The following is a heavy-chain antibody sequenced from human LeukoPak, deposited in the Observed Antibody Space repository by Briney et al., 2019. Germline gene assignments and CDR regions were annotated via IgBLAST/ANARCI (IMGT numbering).Heavy chain of an antibody. CDR1: GFTFSSYS. CDR2: ISSGRSYI. J-gene: IGHJ4*02. Sequence: GGSLRLSCAASGFTFSSYSMNWVRQAPGKGLEWVSSISSGRSYIYYADSVKGRFTISRNNAKNSLYLQMNSLRAEDMAVYYCASWAGPFYYWGRGSLVTVSS. D-gene: IGHD6-19*01. CDR3: ASWAGPFYY. V-gene: IGHV3-21*01.